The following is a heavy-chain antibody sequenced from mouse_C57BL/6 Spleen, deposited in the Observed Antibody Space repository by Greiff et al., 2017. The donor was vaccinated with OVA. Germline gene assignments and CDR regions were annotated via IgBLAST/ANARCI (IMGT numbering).Heavy chain of an antibody. V-gene: IGHV1-26*01. J-gene: IGHJ2*01. CDR2: INPNNGGT. CDR1: GYTFTDYY. CDR3: ASWGYYGSSSGDY. D-gene: IGHD1-1*01. Sequence: EVQLQQSGPELVKPGASVKISCKASGYTFTDYYMNWVKQSHGKSLEWIGDINPNNGGTSYNQKFKGKATLTVDKSSSTAYMELRSLTSEDSAVYYCASWGYYGSSSGDYWGQGTTLTVSS.